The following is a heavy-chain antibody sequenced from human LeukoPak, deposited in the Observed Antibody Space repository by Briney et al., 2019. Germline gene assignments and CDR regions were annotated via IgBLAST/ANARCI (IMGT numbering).Heavy chain of an antibody. D-gene: IGHD1-7*01. CDR2: INHSRCT. J-gene: IGHJ5*02. CDR3: ARVGYGSNYGPKRFDP. Sequence: SETLSLTCAVYGGSLRGYYWGSIRHPAGKGLEWIGEINHSRCTNYNPSLKSRVTISVDTSKNQLSLKLSSVTAADTAVYYCARVGYGSNYGPKRFDPWGQGTLVTVSS. V-gene: IGHV4-34*01. CDR1: GGSLRGYY.